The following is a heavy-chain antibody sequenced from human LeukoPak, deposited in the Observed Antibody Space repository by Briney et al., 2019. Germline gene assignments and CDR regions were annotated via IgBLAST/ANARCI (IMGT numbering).Heavy chain of an antibody. J-gene: IGHJ4*02. D-gene: IGHD3-22*01. CDR2: ISWNSGSI. CDR1: GFTFDDYA. Sequence: PGRSLRLSCTASGFTFDDYAMHWVRQAPGKGLEWVSGISWNSGSIGYADSEKGRFTISRDNAKNSLYLQMNSLRAEDTALYYCAKGRGPTYYDSSGNLDYWGRGTLVTVSS. V-gene: IGHV3-9*01. CDR3: AKGRGPTYYDSSGNLDY.